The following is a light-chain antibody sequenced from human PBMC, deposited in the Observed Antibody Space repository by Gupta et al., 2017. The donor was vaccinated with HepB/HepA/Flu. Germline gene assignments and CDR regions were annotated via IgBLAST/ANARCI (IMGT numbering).Light chain of an antibody. Sequence: SALTPPPPVSGPPAQSPTITCTRPSSDLGVYKFVSWYQQHPGKAPKLIIYDVTNRPSGDTKRISGSKSGNTATVTITRLQAEDEADYYCSSTSCTTYITWEFGGGTKLTVL. CDR2: DVT. CDR1: SSDLGVYKF. J-gene: IGLJ3*02. V-gene: IGLV2-14*03. CDR3: SSTSCTTYITWE.